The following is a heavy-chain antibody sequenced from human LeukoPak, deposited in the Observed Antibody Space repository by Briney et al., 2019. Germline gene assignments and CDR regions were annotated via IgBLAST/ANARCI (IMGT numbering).Heavy chain of an antibody. D-gene: IGHD2-21*02. CDR1: GVTFSSYG. V-gene: IGHV3-33*01. Sequence: GGSLRLSCAASGVTFSSYGMHWVRQAPGKGLEWVAVIWYDGSNKYYADSVKGRFTISRDNSKNTLYLQMNSLRAEDTAVYYCARAAVVVTAFDYWGQGTLVTVSS. CDR3: ARAAVVVTAFDY. CDR2: IWYDGSNK. J-gene: IGHJ4*02.